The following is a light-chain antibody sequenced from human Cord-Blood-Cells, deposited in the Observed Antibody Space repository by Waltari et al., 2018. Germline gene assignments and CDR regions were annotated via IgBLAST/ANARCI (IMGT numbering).Light chain of an antibody. J-gene: IGLJ2*01. V-gene: IGLV3-1*01. CDR1: KLGDKY. CDR2: QDS. CDR3: QAWDSSNVV. Sequence: SYELTQPPSVSVSPGQTASITCSGDKLGDKYACWYQQKPGQSPFLVIYQDSKRPSVNPERFCGSNSGNTATLTISGTQAMDEADYYCQAWDSSNVVFGGGTKLTVL.